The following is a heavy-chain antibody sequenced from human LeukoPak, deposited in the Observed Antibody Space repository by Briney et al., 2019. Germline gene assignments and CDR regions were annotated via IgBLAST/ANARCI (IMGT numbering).Heavy chain of an antibody. J-gene: IGHJ3*01. CDR1: GYTFSHYW. Sequence: PGGSLRLSCAASGYTFSHYWMSWVRQAPGKGLEWVANIKHDGSENHYVDSVKGRFTISRDNAKNSLYLQMNSLGAEDTAVYFCARDSTTCHACAFDVWGQGTMVTVSS. CDR3: ARDSTTCHACAFDV. CDR2: IKHDGSEN. D-gene: IGHD2-2*01. V-gene: IGHV3-7*01.